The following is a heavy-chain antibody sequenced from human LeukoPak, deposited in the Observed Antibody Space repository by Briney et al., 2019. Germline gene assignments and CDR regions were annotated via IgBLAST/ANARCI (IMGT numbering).Heavy chain of an antibody. CDR3: ARSKGHLDS. Sequence: KPSQTLSLTCAISGDSVSSDSAAWNWIRQSPSRGLEWLGRTYYRSKWYNDYAVSVRSRITIKPDTPKNQFSLQLNSVTPEDTAMYFCARSKGHLDSWGQGTLVTVSS. CDR1: GDSVSSDSAA. CDR2: TYYRSKWYN. J-gene: IGHJ4*02. V-gene: IGHV6-1*01.